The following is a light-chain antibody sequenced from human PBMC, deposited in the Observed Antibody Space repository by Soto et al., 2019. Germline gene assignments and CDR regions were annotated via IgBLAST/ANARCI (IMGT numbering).Light chain of an antibody. J-gene: IGKJ5*01. CDR1: QSVSSR. V-gene: IGKV3-20*01. CDR3: QQYVTSAIT. Sequence: EIVLTQSAPTLCLSXRERATLSXXASQSVSSRLAWYQPKPGQAPRLLISGASSRATGIPDRFSGSGSGTDFTLTISRLEPEDFALYYCQQYVTSAITFGQGTRLEI. CDR2: GAS.